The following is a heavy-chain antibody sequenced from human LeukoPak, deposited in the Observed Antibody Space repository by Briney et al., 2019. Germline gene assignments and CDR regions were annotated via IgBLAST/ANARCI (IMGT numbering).Heavy chain of an antibody. Sequence: ASVKVSCKASGYTFTGYYMHWVRQAPGQGLEWMGWINPNSGGTNYAQKFQGRVTMTRDASISTAYMELSGLRSDDTAVYYCAREEELLRAAYFDYWGQGTLVTVSS. V-gene: IGHV1-2*02. J-gene: IGHJ4*02. CDR1: GYTFTGYY. D-gene: IGHD1-26*01. CDR3: AREEELLRAAYFDY. CDR2: INPNSGGT.